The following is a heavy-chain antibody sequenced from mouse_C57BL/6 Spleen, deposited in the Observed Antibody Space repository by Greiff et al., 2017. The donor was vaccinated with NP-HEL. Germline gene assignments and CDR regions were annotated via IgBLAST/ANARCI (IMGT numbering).Heavy chain of an antibody. Sequence: QVQLQQSGPELVKPGASVKISCKASGYAFSSSWMNWVKQRPGKGLEWIGRIYPGDGDTNYNGKFKGKATLTADKSSSTAYMQLSSLTSEDSAVYFCASYYGNFYYYAMDYWGQGTSVTVSS. J-gene: IGHJ4*01. CDR3: ASYYGNFYYYAMDY. V-gene: IGHV1-82*01. CDR1: GYAFSSSW. CDR2: IYPGDGDT. D-gene: IGHD2-1*01.